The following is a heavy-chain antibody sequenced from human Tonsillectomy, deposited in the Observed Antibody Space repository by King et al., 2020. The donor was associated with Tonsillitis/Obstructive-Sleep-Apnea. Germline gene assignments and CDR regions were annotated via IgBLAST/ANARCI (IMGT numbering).Heavy chain of an antibody. CDR3: VKGSAGEYYYHYMDV. V-gene: IGHV3-64D*06. CDR2: ISSNGGST. Sequence: VQLVESGGGLVQPGGSLRLSCSASAFTFSSYAMHWVRQAPGKGLDYVSVISSNGGSTYSADSVKGRFTISRDNSKNTLYLHMSSLRGEDTAVYYCVKGSAGEYYYHYMDVWGKGTTVTVSS. D-gene: IGHD6-13*01. J-gene: IGHJ6*03. CDR1: AFTFSSYA.